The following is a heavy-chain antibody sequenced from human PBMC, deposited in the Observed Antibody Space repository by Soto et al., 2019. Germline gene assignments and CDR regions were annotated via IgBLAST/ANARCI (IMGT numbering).Heavy chain of an antibody. J-gene: IGHJ4*02. D-gene: IGHD3-16*02. V-gene: IGHV4-59*01. CDR1: GGSISSYY. CDR2: IYYSGST. Sequence: SETLSLTCTVSGGSISSYYWSWIRQPPGKGLEWIGYIYYSGSTNYNPSLKSRVTISVDTSKNQFSLKLSSVTAADTAVYYCAREGEYIWGSYHYWGKGTLVTVSS. CDR3: AREGEYIWGSYHY.